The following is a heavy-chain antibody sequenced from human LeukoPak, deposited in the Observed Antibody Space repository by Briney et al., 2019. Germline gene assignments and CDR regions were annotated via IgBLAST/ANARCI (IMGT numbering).Heavy chain of an antibody. D-gene: IGHD3-3*01. V-gene: IGHV4-39*07. CDR1: GGSISSSSSY. CDR3: ARGLASGYPPIPFDY. Sequence: PSETLSLTCTVSGGSISSSSSYWGWIRQPPGKGLDWIGSIYHSGSTYYNPSLKSRVTISVDTSKNEFSLNLTSVTAADTAIYYCARGLASGYPPIPFDYWGQGTLVTVSS. J-gene: IGHJ4*02. CDR2: IYHSGST.